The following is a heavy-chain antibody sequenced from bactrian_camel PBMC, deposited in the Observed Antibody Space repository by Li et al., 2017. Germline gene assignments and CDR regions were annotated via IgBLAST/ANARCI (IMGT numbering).Heavy chain of an antibody. CDR1: GYTTGRHC. D-gene: IGHD6*01. V-gene: IGHV3S63*01. Sequence: HVQLVESGGGSVQTGGSLRLSCSASGYTTGRHCMAWFRQAPGKEREGVASIRTGYPGTSDYGASVMGRFTVSLDNAKNTVYLQMNSLKPEDSAMYYCAAGERGWYGPRFENYKYWGQGTQVTVS. J-gene: IGHJ4*01. CDR2: IRTGYPGTS. CDR3: AAGERGWYGPRFENYKY.